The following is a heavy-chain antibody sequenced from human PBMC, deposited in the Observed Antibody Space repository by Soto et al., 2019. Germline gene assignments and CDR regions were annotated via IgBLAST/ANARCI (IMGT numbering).Heavy chain of an antibody. CDR3: GKILVGATGHTDADS. D-gene: IGHD2-15*01. CDR2: IDNNGVT. J-gene: IGHJ4*02. Sequence: PSENLSLTCIVSGGSVYSNGHYWGWIRQPPGKGLEWIGSIDNNGVTNYNSSLKSRVTISRDTSKNQFSLRLTSVTAADTAVYYCGKILVGATGHTDADSWGPGTLVTVSS. CDR1: GGSVYSNGHY. V-gene: IGHV4-39*01.